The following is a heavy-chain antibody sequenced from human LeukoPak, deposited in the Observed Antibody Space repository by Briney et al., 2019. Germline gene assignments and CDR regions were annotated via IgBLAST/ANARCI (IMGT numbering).Heavy chain of an antibody. V-gene: IGHV1-46*01. CDR2: INPSGGST. D-gene: IGHD6-19*01. J-gene: IGHJ4*02. CDR1: GYTFTSYY. Sequence: GASVKVSCKASGYTFTSYYMHWVRQAPGQGLEWMGIINPSGGSTSYAQKFQVRITMTRDTSTSTVYMELSSLGSEETAVYYCARDHSGWYDYWGQGTLVTVSS. CDR3: ARDHSGWYDY.